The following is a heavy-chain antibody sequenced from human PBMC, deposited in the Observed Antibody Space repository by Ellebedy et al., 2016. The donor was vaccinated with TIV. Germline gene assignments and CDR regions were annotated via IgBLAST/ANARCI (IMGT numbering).Heavy chain of an antibody. V-gene: IGHV1-8*01. Sequence: AASVKVSCKASGYTFTSSDINWVRQATGQGLEWMGWVNPNNGNTGYAQKFQGRVTMTRQTSISTAYMELSSLRSEDTAVYFCVKLNYYGSGSFDYWGQGTLVTVSS. CDR3: VKLNYYGSGSFDY. CDR1: GYTFTSSD. J-gene: IGHJ4*02. CDR2: VNPNNGNT. D-gene: IGHD3-10*01.